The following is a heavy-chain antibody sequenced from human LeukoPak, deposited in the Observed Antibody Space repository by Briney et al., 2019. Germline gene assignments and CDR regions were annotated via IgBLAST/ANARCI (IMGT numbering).Heavy chain of an antibody. V-gene: IGHV3-30*18. CDR1: GFTFSSYG. D-gene: IGHD1-26*01. CDR2: ISYDGSNK. J-gene: IGHJ4*02. CDR3: AKRIVGATRVPFDN. Sequence: GGSLRLSCAASGFTFSSYGIHWVRQAPGKGLEWVAVISYDGSNKYYADSVEGRFTISRDNSKNTLYLQMNSLRAEDTAVYYCAKRIVGATRVPFDNWGQGTLVTVSS.